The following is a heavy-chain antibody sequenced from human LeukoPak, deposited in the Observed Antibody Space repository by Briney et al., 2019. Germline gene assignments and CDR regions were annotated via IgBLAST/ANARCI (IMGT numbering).Heavy chain of an antibody. D-gene: IGHD6-19*01. V-gene: IGHV3-23*01. J-gene: IGHJ4*02. CDR3: AKVSSGWYGAWADY. CDR1: GFTFSSYA. Sequence: GGSLRLSCAASGFTFSSYAMSWVRQAPGKGLEWVSAISGSGGSTHYADSVKGRFTISRDNSKNTLYLQMNSLRAEDTAVYYCAKVSSGWYGAWADYWGQGTLVTVSS. CDR2: ISGSGGST.